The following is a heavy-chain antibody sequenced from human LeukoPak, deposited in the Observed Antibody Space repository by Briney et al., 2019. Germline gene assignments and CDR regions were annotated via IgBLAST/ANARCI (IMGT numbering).Heavy chain of an antibody. CDR1: GGTFSSYA. CDR2: IIPIFGTA. V-gene: IGHV1-69*06. Sequence: SVKVSCTASGGTFSSYAISWVRQAPGQGLEWMGGIIPIFGTANYAQKLQGRFTITADKSTSTAYMELSSLRSEATACYSCARVGTTVTTNYWGQGTLVTVSS. D-gene: IGHD4-17*01. J-gene: IGHJ4*02. CDR3: ARVGTTVTTNY.